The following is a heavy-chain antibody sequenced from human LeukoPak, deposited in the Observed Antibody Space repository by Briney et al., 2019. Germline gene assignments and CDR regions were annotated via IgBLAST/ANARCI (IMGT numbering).Heavy chain of an antibody. Sequence: PSETLSLTCTVSGGSISSSSYYWGWIRQPPGKGLEWIGTIYYNGNTYYNPSLKSRVTISVDTSKNQFSLKLSSVTAADTAVYYCARRGSYCSGGSCYGARYYFDDWGQGTLVTVSS. D-gene: IGHD2-15*01. CDR1: GGSISSSSYY. CDR2: IYYNGNT. V-gene: IGHV4-39*01. J-gene: IGHJ4*02. CDR3: ARRGSYCSGGSCYGARYYFDD.